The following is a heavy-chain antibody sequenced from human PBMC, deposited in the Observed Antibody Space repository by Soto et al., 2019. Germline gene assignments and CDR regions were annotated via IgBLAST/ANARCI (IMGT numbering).Heavy chain of an antibody. Sequence: ASVKVSCKASGYTFTSYAMNWVRQAPAQGLERMGWINTNTGNPTYAQGFTGRFVFSLDTSVSTAYLQICSLKAEDTAVYYCARGRNWNYDHLGYYYGMDVWGQGTTVTVSS. J-gene: IGHJ6*02. CDR1: GYTFTSYA. CDR2: INTNTGNP. CDR3: ARGRNWNYDHLGYYYGMDV. D-gene: IGHD1-7*01. V-gene: IGHV7-4-1*01.